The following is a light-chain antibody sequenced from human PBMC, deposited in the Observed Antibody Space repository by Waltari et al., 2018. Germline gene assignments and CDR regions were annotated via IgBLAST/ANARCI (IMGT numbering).Light chain of an antibody. CDR1: SSDVGGYDY. CDR2: DVT. V-gene: IGLV2-11*01. J-gene: IGLJ1*01. Sequence: QSALAQPRSVSGSHGQSVTISCTGTSSDVGGYDYVSWYQQYPGKAPKLMIYDVTKRPAGVPNRFSGSKSGNTASLTISGLQAEDETYYYCCSYTGSIYVFGTGTEVTVL. CDR3: CSYTGSIYV.